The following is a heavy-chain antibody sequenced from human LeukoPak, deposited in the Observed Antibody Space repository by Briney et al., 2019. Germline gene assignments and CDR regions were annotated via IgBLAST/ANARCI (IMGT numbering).Heavy chain of an antibody. CDR3: AKGMVRGVILLNYYYMDV. CDR2: IRYDESNK. J-gene: IGHJ6*03. CDR1: GFTFSNYG. V-gene: IGHV3-30*02. D-gene: IGHD3-10*01. Sequence: GGSLRLSCAASGFTFSNYGMHWVRQAPGKGLEWVAFIRYDESNKYYADSVKGRFTISRDNSKNTLYLQMNSLRAEDTAVYYCAKGMVRGVILLNYYYMDVWGKGTTVTISS.